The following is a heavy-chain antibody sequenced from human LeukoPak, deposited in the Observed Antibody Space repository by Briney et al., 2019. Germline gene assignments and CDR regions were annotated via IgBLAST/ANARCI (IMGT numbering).Heavy chain of an antibody. V-gene: IGHV4-34*01. CDR2: INHSGST. D-gene: IGHD3-10*01. J-gene: IGHJ4*02. Sequence: SETLSLTCAVYGGSFSGYYWSWIRQPPGKGLEWIGEINHSGSTNYNPSLKSRVTISVDTSKNQFPLKLSSVTAADTAVYYCARGAVAYGSGTTFDYWGQGTLVTVSS. CDR1: GGSFSGYY. CDR3: ARGAVAYGSGTTFDY.